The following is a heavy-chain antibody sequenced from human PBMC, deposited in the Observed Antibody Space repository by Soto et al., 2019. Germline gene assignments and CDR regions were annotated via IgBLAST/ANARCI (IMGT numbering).Heavy chain of an antibody. CDR2: ISGRGDDT. CDR1: GFTFSSYA. D-gene: IGHD3-22*01. J-gene: IGHJ4*02. V-gene: IGHV3-23*01. Sequence: EVQLLESGGDLVQPGGSLRLPCAASGFTFSSYAMSWVRQAPGKGLEWVPTISGRGDDTYYTDSVKGRFTISRDNSKNTLYVHMNSLRAEDTAVYYWARAQPTYSSSYFDYWGQGTLVTVSS. CDR3: ARAQPTYSSSYFDY.